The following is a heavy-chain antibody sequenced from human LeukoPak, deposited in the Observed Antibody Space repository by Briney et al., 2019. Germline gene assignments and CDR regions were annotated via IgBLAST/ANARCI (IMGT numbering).Heavy chain of an antibody. V-gene: IGHV3-30*18. Sequence: GGSLRLSCAASGFTFSNYGMHWVRQAPGKGLEWVAVISYDGSNKDYADSVKGRFTISRDNSKNTLYLQMNSLRAEDTAVYYCAKGATYDQNYMYFDYWGQGTLVTVSS. D-gene: IGHD1-7*01. J-gene: IGHJ4*02. CDR3: AKGATYDQNYMYFDY. CDR2: ISYDGSNK. CDR1: GFTFSNYG.